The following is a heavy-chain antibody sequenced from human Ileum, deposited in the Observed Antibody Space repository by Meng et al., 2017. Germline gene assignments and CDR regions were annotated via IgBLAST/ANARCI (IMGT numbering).Heavy chain of an antibody. CDR3: VRESAAAGTGKPGYLDS. D-gene: IGHD6-13*01. Sequence: SQTLSLTCAISGDSVSNNNAAWNWIRQSPSRGLEWLGRAYYRSKWYYEYAVSVRSRLTVNPDTSMNHFSLQLNSVTPEDTAIYFCVRESAAAGTGKPGYLDSWAQGPRVTVPS. V-gene: IGHV6-1*01. CDR1: GDSVSNNNAA. CDR2: AYYRSKWYY. J-gene: IGHJ4*02.